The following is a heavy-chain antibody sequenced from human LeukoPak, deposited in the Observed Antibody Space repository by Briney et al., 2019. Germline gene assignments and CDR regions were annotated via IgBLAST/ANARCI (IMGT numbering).Heavy chain of an antibody. Sequence: SETLSLTCTVSGGSISFYHWSWIRQSPGKELEWIGDISESGSTNYMPSLKSRVTISVDTSNQFSLKLSSVTAADTAVYYCARAGSGWYGGRLFEFWGPGALVAVST. CDR1: GGSISFYH. CDR2: ISESGST. J-gene: IGHJ4*02. D-gene: IGHD6-13*01. CDR3: ARAGSGWYGGRLFEF. V-gene: IGHV4-59*01.